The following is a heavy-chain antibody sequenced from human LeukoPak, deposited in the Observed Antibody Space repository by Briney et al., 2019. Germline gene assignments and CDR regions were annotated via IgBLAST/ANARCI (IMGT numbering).Heavy chain of an antibody. CDR3: ARERSKCVALCDTAQDDAFDI. J-gene: IGHJ3*02. CDR1: GGSISSGDYY. CDR2: IYYSGST. Sequence: SETLSLTCTVSGGSISSGDYYWSWIRQPPGKGLEWIGYIYYSGSTYYNPSLKSRVTISVDTSKNQFSLKLTSVTAADTAVYYCARERSKCVALCDTAQDDAFDIWGQGTMVTVSS. D-gene: IGHD3-10*02. V-gene: IGHV4-30-4*01.